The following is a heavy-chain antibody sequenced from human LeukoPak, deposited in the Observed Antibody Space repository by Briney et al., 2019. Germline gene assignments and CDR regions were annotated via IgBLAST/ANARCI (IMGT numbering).Heavy chain of an antibody. D-gene: IGHD2-2*01. V-gene: IGHV3-15*01. CDR3: TTIVVPAAQYYYYYGMDV. J-gene: IGHJ6*02. Sequence: GGSLRLSCAASGFTFSNAWMSWVCQAPGKGLEWVGRIKSKTDGGTTDYAAPVKGRFTISRDDSKNTLYLQMNSLKTEDTAVYYCTTIVVPAAQYYYYYGMDVWGQGTTVTVSS. CDR2: IKSKTDGGTT. CDR1: GFTFSNAW.